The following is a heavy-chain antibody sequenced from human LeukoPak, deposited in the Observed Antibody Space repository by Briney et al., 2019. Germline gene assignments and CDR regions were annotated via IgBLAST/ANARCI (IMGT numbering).Heavy chain of an antibody. CDR1: GGSISSSSYY. Sequence: KASETLSLTCTVSGGSISSSSYYWGWIRQPPGKGLEWIGSIYYSGSTYYNPSLKSRVTISVDTSKNQFSLKLSSVTAADTAVYYCARRMWFGELYYFDYWAREPWSPSPQ. V-gene: IGHV4-39*01. CDR3: ARRMWFGELYYFDY. CDR2: IYYSGST. J-gene: IGHJ4*02. D-gene: IGHD3-10*01.